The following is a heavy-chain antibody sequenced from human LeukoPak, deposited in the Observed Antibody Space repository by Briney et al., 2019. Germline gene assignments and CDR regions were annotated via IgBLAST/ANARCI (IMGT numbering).Heavy chain of an antibody. V-gene: IGHV3-30*03. CDR1: GFTFSSYG. CDR3: ATNPLLFLGTRLNYYYYGMDV. D-gene: IGHD3-3*01. J-gene: IGHJ6*02. CDR2: ISYDGSNK. Sequence: GGSLRLSCAASGFTFSSYGMHWVRQAPGKGLEWVAVISYDGSNKYYADSVKGRFTISRDNSKNTLYLQMNSLRAEDTAVYYCATNPLLFLGTRLNYYYYGMDVWGQGTTVTVSS.